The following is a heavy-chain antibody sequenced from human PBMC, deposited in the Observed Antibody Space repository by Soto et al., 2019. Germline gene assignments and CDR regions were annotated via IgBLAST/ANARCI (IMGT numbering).Heavy chain of an antibody. CDR2: IYYSGNT. D-gene: IGHD6-19*01. V-gene: IGHV4-59*01. CDR1: GGSISSYY. Sequence: QVQLQESGPGLVKPSETLSLTCTVSGGSISSYYWSWIRQPPGKGLEWIGYIYYSGNTNYNPSLKSRVPISVDTSKTQFSLKLSSVTAADTAVYYCARGVDGQCADYCGQGTLVTVSS. CDR3: ARGVDGQCADY. J-gene: IGHJ4*02.